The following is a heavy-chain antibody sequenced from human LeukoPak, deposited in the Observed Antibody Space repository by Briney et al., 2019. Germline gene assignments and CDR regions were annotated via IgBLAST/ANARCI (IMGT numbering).Heavy chain of an antibody. J-gene: IGHJ5*02. CDR3: ARDGGNWFDP. CDR2: IYYSGST. D-gene: IGHD3-16*01. CDR1: GGSLTDYY. V-gene: IGHV4-59*01. Sequence: SETLSLTCTVSGGSLTDYYWTWVRQPPGKGLEWIGYIYYSGSTNYNPSLKSRVTISVDTSKNQFSLKLSSVTAADTAVYYCARDGGNWFDPWGQGTLVTVSS.